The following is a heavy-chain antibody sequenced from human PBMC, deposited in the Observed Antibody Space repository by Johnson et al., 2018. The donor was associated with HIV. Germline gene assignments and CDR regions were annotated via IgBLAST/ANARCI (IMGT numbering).Heavy chain of an antibody. CDR1: GFTFSSYG. V-gene: IGHV3-30*02. D-gene: IGHD2-2*01. CDR3: AKDVREYCSSISCFDAFDV. CDR2: IRYDGSNK. J-gene: IGHJ3*01. Sequence: QVQLVESGGGVVQPGGSLRLSCAASGFTFSSYGMHWVRQAPGKGLEWVAFIRYDGSNKYYADSVKGRFTISRDTSKNTLYRQMNSLRAEDTAVYYCAKDVREYCSSISCFDAFDVWGQGTMVTVSS.